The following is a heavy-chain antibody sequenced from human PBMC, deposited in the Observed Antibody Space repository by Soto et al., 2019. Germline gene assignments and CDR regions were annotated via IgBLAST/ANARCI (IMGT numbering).Heavy chain of an antibody. Sequence: GESLKISCKGSGYSFTSYWIGWVRQMPGKGLEWMGITYPGDSDTRHSPSFQGQVTISADKSISTAYLQWSSLKASDTAMYYCARQVPWFGELLTPAQQLVFGGMDVWGQGTTVTVSS. V-gene: IGHV5-51*01. J-gene: IGHJ6*02. CDR1: GYSFTSYW. CDR2: TYPGDSDT. CDR3: ARQVPWFGELLTPAQQLVFGGMDV. D-gene: IGHD3-10*01.